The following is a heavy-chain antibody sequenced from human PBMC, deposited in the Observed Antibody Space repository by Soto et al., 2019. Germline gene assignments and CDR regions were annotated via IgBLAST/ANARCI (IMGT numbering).Heavy chain of an antibody. V-gene: IGHV3-33*01. Sequence: GGSLRLSGAASGFTFSSYRIHWARQAPGKGLEWVAVTWYDGINKYYADSVKGRFTISRDNSKNTLYLQMNSLRAEDTAVYYCARDRNSDELHSRPDYWGQGTLVNVSS. CDR1: GFTFSSYR. CDR3: ARDRNSDELHSRPDY. D-gene: IGHD5-18*01. CDR2: TWYDGINK. J-gene: IGHJ4*02.